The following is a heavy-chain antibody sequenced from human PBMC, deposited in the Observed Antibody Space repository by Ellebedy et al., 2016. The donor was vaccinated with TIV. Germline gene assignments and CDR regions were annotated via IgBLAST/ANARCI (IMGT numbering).Heavy chain of an antibody. CDR1: GFTFSSYG. V-gene: IGHV3-30*18. J-gene: IGHJ4*02. Sequence: GESLKISXAASGFTFSSYGMHWVRQAPGKGLEWVAVISYDGSNKYYADSVKGRFTISRDNSKNTLYLQMNSLRAEDTAVYYCAKDLDCGGDCYSWSDYWGQGTLVTVSS. CDR3: AKDLDCGGDCYSWSDY. CDR2: ISYDGSNK. D-gene: IGHD2-21*01.